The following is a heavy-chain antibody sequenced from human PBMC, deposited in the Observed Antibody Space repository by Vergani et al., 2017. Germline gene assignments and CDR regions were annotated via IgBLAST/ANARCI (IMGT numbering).Heavy chain of an antibody. CDR1: GGTFSSYA. CDR3: ARSIVVVPAAIPNFDY. Sequence: QVQLVQSGAEVKKPGSSVKVSCKASGGTFSSYAISWVRQAPGQGLEWMGWINPNSGGTNYAQKFQGRVTMTRDTSISTAYMELSRLRSDDTAVYYCARSIVVVPAAIPNFDYWGQGTLVTVSS. CDR2: INPNSGGT. J-gene: IGHJ4*02. V-gene: IGHV1-2*02. D-gene: IGHD2-2*02.